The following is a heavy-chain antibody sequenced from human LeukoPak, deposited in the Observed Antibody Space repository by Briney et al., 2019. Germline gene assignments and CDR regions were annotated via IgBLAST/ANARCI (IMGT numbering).Heavy chain of an antibody. CDR3: ARDPAYSSSSTYYFDY. D-gene: IGHD6-6*01. J-gene: IGHJ4*02. CDR2: ISSSSSYI. V-gene: IGHV3-21*01. CDR1: GFTFSSYS. Sequence: PGGSLRLSCAASGFTFSSYSMNWVRQAPGKGLEWVSSISSSSSYIYYADSVKGRFTISRDNAKNSLYLQMNSLRAEDTAVYYCARDPAYSSSSTYYFDYWGQGTLVTVSS.